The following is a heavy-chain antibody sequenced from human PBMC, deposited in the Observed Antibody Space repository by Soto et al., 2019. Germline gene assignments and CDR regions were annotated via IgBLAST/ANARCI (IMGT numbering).Heavy chain of an antibody. D-gene: IGHD4-4*01. CDR3: GRLTTVTTYWFDP. V-gene: IGHV4-39*01. CDR1: GVSISSSSYY. J-gene: IGHJ5*02. CDR2: NYYSGST. Sequence: SETLSLTCTVSGVSISSSSYYWGWIRQPPGKGLEWIGSNYYSGSTYYDPALKSRVTISVDTSKNQFSLKLGSVTAADTAVYYCGRLTTVTTYWFDPWGQGTLVTVSS.